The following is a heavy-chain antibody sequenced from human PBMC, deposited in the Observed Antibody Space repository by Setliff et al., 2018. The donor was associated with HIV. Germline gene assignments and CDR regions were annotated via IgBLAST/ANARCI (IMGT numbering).Heavy chain of an antibody. J-gene: IGHJ4*02. D-gene: IGHD3-22*01. CDR1: GDSISGYY. CDR2: IYYSGST. Sequence: SETLSLTCTSSGDSISGYYWSWIRQPPGKGLEWIGSIYYSGSTYYNPSLKSRVTISVDTSKNQFSLKLSSVTAADTAVYYCARLGDYDSSGYSWFDYWGQGTLVTVS. V-gene: IGHV4-39*07. CDR3: ARLGDYDSSGYSWFDY.